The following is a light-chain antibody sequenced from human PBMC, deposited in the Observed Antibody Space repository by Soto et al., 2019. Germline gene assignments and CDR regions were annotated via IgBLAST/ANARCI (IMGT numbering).Light chain of an antibody. J-gene: IGKJ1*01. CDR1: QSVGSSY. Sequence: EIVVTQSPATLSLSPGERATLSCRASQSVGSSYLAWYQQKAGQPPRLLIYGASTRATGFPGRFSGRRSGTYFTLNTIRLKNQVFAVYSSQHYGTSFLTFGQGTKVEIK. CDR3: QHYGTSFLT. CDR2: GAS. V-gene: IGKV3-20*01.